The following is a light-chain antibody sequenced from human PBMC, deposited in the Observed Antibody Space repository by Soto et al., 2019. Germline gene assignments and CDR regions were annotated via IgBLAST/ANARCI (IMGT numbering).Light chain of an antibody. Sequence: EIVWTQSPGTLSLSPGERASLSCLASHSGISDYLVWYQQKPGLPHRLLIYGASRRATGIPDRLSGSGSGTDFTLNISRLEPEDFAVYYCQQYGTSPMGTFGQGTKV. CDR2: GAS. J-gene: IGKJ1*01. CDR3: QQYGTSPMGT. CDR1: HSGISDY. V-gene: IGKV3-20*01.